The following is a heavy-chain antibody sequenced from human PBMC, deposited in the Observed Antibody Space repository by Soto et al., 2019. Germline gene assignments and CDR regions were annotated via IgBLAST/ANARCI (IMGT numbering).Heavy chain of an antibody. V-gene: IGHV1-18*01. J-gene: IGHJ4*02. CDR2: SVANSGNT. D-gene: IGHD3-10*01. CDR3: ARVAGNGSGNRLFDN. Sequence: QVQLVQSGAEVTKPGASVKVSCKTSGYPFSTYGLSWVRQAPGQGLEWMGWSVANSGNTIYAQKFQGRVTMYTDRSTNTAHMELRSLTSHPSALYHCARVAGNGSGNRLFDNLGQGTLVTVS. CDR1: GYPFSTYG.